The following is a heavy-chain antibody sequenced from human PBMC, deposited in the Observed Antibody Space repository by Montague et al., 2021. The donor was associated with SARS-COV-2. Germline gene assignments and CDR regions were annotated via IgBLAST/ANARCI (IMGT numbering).Heavy chain of an antibody. CDR2: IYSGGST. CDR3: ARDQRRYGSGSYYGPHYYYYGMDV. D-gene: IGHD3-10*01. V-gene: IGHV3-66*02. Sequence: LSCAASGFTVSSNYMSWVRQAPGKGLEWVSVIYSGGSTYYADSVKGRFTISRDNSKNTLYLQMDSLRAEDTAVYYCARDQRRYGSGSYYGPHYYYYGMDVWGQGTTVTVSS. J-gene: IGHJ6*02. CDR1: GFTVSSNY.